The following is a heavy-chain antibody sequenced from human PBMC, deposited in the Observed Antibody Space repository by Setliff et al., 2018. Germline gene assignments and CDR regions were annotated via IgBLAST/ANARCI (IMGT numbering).Heavy chain of an antibody. J-gene: IGHJ4*02. Sequence: ASVKVSCKAAGYTFTSFFLHWVRQAPGQRPEWMGVINPSGGVATYARKFQGRISMTRNTSTRTVDMELRSLRSDDTAVYYCSTLVRFCTTSTCQGASASEHWGQGTLVTVS. D-gene: IGHD2-8*01. V-gene: IGHV1-46*01. CDR3: STLVRFCTTSTCQGASASEH. CDR2: INPSGGVA. CDR1: GYTFTSFF.